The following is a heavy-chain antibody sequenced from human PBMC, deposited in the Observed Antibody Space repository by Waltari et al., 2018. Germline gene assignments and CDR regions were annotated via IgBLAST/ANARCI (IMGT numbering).Heavy chain of an antibody. CDR2: ISGSGGST. J-gene: IGHJ4*02. CDR3: AKTRGGCSGGSCYRYYFDY. V-gene: IGHV3-23*01. D-gene: IGHD2-15*01. CDR1: GFTFSSYA. Sequence: EVQLLESGGGLVQPGGSLRPSCAASGFTFSSYAMSWVRQAPGKGLEWVSAISGSGGSTSYADSVKGRFTISRDNSKNTLYLQMNSLRAEDTAVYYCAKTRGGCSGGSCYRYYFDYWGQGTLVTVSS.